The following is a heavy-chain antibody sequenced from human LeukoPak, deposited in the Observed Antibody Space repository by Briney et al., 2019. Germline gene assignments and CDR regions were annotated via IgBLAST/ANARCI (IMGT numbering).Heavy chain of an antibody. CDR1: GFTFSIYT. D-gene: IGHD1-26*01. Sequence: GGSLRLSCAASGFTFSIYTMNWVRQAPGKGLEWISYISTNSGTIWYADSAKGRFSISRDNAKNSLFLHMNSLRAEDTAVYYCVRDLTIVGVAQVHHWGQGTLVTVSS. J-gene: IGHJ5*02. CDR3: VRDLTIVGVAQVHH. V-gene: IGHV3-48*01. CDR2: ISTNSGTI.